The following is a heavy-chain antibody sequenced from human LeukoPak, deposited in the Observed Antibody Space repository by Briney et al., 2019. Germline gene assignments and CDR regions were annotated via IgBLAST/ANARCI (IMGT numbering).Heavy chain of an antibody. V-gene: IGHV1-2*02. Sequence: ASVKVSCKASGYTFTGYYMHWVRQAPGQGLEWMGWINPNSGGTNYAQKFQGRVTMTRDTSISTAYMELSRLRSDDTAVYYCARDLSHYDSSATDAFDIWGQGTMVTVSS. CDR2: INPNSGGT. CDR3: ARDLSHYDSSATDAFDI. J-gene: IGHJ3*02. CDR1: GYTFTGYY. D-gene: IGHD3-22*01.